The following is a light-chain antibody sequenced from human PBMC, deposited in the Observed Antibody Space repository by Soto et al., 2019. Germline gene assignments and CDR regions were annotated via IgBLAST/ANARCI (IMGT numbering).Light chain of an antibody. CDR2: GAS. Sequence: DVRMTQSPSSLSASVGNTITITCRASRTINTYLNWFQQKPGEPPRLLIYGASTLHDGVPSRFSGSGSGADFTLTISGLQPEDFASYHCQQTYSDISFGGGTKL. J-gene: IGKJ4*01. V-gene: IGKV1-39*01. CDR3: QQTYSDIS. CDR1: RTINTY.